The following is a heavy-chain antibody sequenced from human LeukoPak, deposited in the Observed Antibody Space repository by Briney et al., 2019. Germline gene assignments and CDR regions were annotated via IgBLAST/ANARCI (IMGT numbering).Heavy chain of an antibody. V-gene: IGHV1-2*02. D-gene: IGHD3-16*01. CDR2: INPDSGFT. CDR1: GYKFTDDY. J-gene: IGHJ4*02. CDR3: APTAEAYTSWWKV. Sequence: ASVTVSFTASGYKFTDDYMHWVRQAPGQGLEFMGWINPDSGFTNYAQKFKGRVTMTRDTSISTAYLEVRSLTSDDTAVYYCAPTAEAYTSWWKVWGQGTPVTVSS.